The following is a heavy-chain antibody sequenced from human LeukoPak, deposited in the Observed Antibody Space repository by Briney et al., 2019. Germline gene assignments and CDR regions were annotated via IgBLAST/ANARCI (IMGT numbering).Heavy chain of an antibody. CDR1: GFTFSSYE. Sequence: SLRLSCAASGFTFSSYEMNWGRQAPGKGLEWVAVISYDGSNKYYADSVKGRFTISRDNSKNTLYLQMNSLRAEDTAVYYCVKDHIFLGMATVTSDFDYWGQGTLVTVSS. CDR2: ISYDGSNK. CDR3: VKDHIFLGMATVTSDFDY. J-gene: IGHJ4*02. D-gene: IGHD5-24*01. V-gene: IGHV3-30*18.